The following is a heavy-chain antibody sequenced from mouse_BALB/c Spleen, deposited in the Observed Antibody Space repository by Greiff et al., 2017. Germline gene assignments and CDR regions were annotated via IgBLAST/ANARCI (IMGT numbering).Heavy chain of an antibody. J-gene: IGHJ2*01. D-gene: IGHD4-1*01. CDR3: ASLTGTLFDY. CDR2: ISSCGSYT. CDR1: GFTFSSYG. Sequence: DVQLVESGGDLVKPGGSLKLSCAASGFTFSSYGMSWVRQTPDKRLEWVATISSCGSYTYYPDSVKGRFTISRDNAKNTLYLQMSSLKSEDTAMYYCASLTGTLFDYWGQGTTLTVSS. V-gene: IGHV5-6*01.